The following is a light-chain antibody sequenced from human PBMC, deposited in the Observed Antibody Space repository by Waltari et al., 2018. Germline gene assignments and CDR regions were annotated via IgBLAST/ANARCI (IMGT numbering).Light chain of an antibody. CDR3: QTGGHGTWV. CDR1: SGHSSNV. CDR2: VNSDGSH. Sequence: QLVLTQSPSASASLGASIKLTCTLSSGHSSNVIAWLQQQPEKGPRFLMKVNSDGSHRKGDEIPDRCSGSSSGSERYLSISSRQSEDEADYFCQTGGHGTWVFGGGTKLTVL. V-gene: IGLV4-69*01. J-gene: IGLJ3*02.